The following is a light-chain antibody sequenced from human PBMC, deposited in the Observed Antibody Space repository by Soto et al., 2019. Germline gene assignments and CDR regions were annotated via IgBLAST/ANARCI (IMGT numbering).Light chain of an antibody. V-gene: IGKV3-20*01. CDR1: QSVSSSS. Sequence: EIVLTQSPGTLSLSPGERATLSCRASQSVSSSSLAWYQQKPGQAPRLLIYSASSRAAGVPDRFSASGSGPDFTLTISRLEPEDFAFYYCHQYDSLPITFGQGTKLEIK. CDR3: HQYDSLPIT. J-gene: IGKJ2*01. CDR2: SAS.